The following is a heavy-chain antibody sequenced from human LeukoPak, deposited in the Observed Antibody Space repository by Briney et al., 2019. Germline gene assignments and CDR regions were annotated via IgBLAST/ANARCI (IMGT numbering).Heavy chain of an antibody. J-gene: IGHJ5*02. CDR1: GFTFSSYA. V-gene: IGHV3-30*04. Sequence: GGSLRLSCAASGFTFSSYAMHWVRRAPGKGLEWVAVISYDGSNKYYADSVKGRFTISRDNSKNTLYLQMNSLRAEDTAVYYCARARTSDLDPWGQGTLVTVSS. CDR3: ARARTSDLDP. D-gene: IGHD1-14*01. CDR2: ISYDGSNK.